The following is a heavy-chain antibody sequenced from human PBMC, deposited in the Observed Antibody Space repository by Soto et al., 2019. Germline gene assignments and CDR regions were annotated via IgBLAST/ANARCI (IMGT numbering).Heavy chain of an antibody. CDR1: GFTFSSYE. J-gene: IGHJ3*02. D-gene: IGHD1-26*01. CDR3: SRDSGSHPHLFAI. V-gene: IGHV3-48*03. Sequence: GGYPGLSSAASGFTFSSYEMNWVRQAPGKGLEWVSYISSSGSTIYYADSVKGRFTISRDNAKNSLYLQMNSLRAEDTAVYYCSRDSGSHPHLFAIRGQGTMVIVSS. CDR2: ISSSGSTI.